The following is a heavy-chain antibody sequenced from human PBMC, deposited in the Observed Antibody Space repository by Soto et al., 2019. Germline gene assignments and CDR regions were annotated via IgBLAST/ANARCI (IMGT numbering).Heavy chain of an antibody. J-gene: IGHJ3*02. CDR1: GFTFSSYA. CDR3: AKCMTTVTTFPFDI. V-gene: IGHV3-23*01. D-gene: IGHD4-17*01. CDR2: ISGSGGGT. Sequence: EVQLLESGGGLVQPGGSLRLSCAASGFTFSSYAMSWVRQAPGKGLEWVSAISGSGGGTYYADSVKGRFTISRDNSKNALYLQMNSPRAEATAVYYCAKCMTTVTTFPFDIWGQGTMVTVSS.